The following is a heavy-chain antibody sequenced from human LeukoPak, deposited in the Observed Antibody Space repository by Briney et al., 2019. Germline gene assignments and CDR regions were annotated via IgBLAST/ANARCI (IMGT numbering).Heavy chain of an antibody. D-gene: IGHD6-13*01. Sequence: SVKVSCKASGGTFSSYAISWVRQAPGQGLEWMGGIIPIFGTANYAQKFQGRVTITADESTSTAYMELSSLRSEDTAVYYCARGRYAAAGIGYWGQGTLVTVSS. CDR1: GGTFSSYA. CDR3: ARGRYAAAGIGY. CDR2: IIPIFGTA. V-gene: IGHV1-69*01. J-gene: IGHJ4*02.